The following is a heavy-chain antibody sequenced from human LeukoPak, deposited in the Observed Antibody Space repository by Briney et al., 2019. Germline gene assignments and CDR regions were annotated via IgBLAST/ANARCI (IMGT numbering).Heavy chain of an antibody. CDR3: ARALAVASTAFDY. Sequence: SETLSLTRTVSGGSISSSSYYWGWIRQPPGKGLEWIGSIYYSGSTYYNPSLKSRVTISVDTSKNQFSLKLSSVTAADTAVYYCARALAVASTAFDYWGQGTLVTVSS. J-gene: IGHJ4*02. D-gene: IGHD6-19*01. CDR1: GGSISSSSYY. V-gene: IGHV4-39*01. CDR2: IYYSGST.